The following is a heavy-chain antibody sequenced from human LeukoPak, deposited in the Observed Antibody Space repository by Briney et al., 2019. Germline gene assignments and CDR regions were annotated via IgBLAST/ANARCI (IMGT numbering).Heavy chain of an antibody. CDR3: ARDWKTNSFDY. CDR2: IYYDGSNI. V-gene: IGHV3-33*01. D-gene: IGHD1-1*01. Sequence: PGGSLRLSCAASEFTFTTYGMHWVRQAPGKGLEWVAFIYYDGSNIYYADYVKGRFTIPRDISKNTLYLQMDSLRAEDTAIYYCARDWKTNSFDYWGPVARVTVSS. CDR1: EFTFTTYG. J-gene: IGHJ4*02.